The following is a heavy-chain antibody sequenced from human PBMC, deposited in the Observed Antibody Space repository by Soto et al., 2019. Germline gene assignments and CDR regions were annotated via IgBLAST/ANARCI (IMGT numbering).Heavy chain of an antibody. J-gene: IGHJ6*02. CDR3: AKDEGYCSSTSCYVGVFSEYYYYGMDV. CDR1: GFTFSSYG. V-gene: IGHV3-30*18. D-gene: IGHD2-2*01. Sequence: GGSLRLSCAASGFTFSSYGMHWVRQAPGKGLEWVAVISYDGSNKYYADSVKGRFTISRDNSKNTLYLQMNRLRAEDTAVYYCAKDEGYCSSTSCYVGVFSEYYYYGMDVWGQGTTVTVSS. CDR2: ISYDGSNK.